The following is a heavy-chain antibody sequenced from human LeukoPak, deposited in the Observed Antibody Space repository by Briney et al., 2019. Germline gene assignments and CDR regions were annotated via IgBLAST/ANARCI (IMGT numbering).Heavy chain of an antibody. CDR1: GFTFSSYW. J-gene: IGHJ4*02. CDR2: IKQDGSEK. D-gene: IGHD4-17*01. CDR3: ARAPGFFYGDYRFYFDY. Sequence: PGGSLRLSCAASGFTFSSYWMSWVRQAPGKGLEWVANIKQDGSEKDYVDSVKGRFTISRDNAKNSLYLQMSSLRAEDTAVYYCARAPGFFYGDYRFYFDYWGQGTLVTVSS. V-gene: IGHV3-7*01.